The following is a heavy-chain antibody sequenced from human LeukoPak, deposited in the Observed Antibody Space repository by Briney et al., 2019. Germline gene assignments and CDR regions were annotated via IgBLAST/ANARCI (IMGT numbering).Heavy chain of an antibody. CDR3: ARDSGRGYSYPFDY. CDR2: ISAYNGNT. CDR1: GYTFTSYG. J-gene: IGHJ4*02. V-gene: IGHV1-18*01. Sequence: ASVTVSCKASGYTFTSYGISWVRQAPGQGLEWMGWISAYNGNTNYAQKLQGRVTMTTDTSTSTAYTELRSLRSDDTAVYYCARDSGRGYSYPFDYWGQGTLVTVSS. D-gene: IGHD5-18*01.